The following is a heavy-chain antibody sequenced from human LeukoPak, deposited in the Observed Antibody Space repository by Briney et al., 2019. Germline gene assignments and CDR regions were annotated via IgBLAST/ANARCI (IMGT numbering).Heavy chain of an antibody. J-gene: IGHJ6*03. V-gene: IGHV3-21*01. CDR3: ARAGGSSRYYYYHMDV. CDR1: GFTFSSYS. CDR2: ISSSSSYI. Sequence: PGGSLRLSCAASGFTFSSYSMNWVRQAPGKGLEWVSSISSSSSYIYYADSVKGRFTISRDNAKNSLYLQMNSLRAEDTAVYYCARAGGSSRYYYYHMDVWGKGTTVTVSS. D-gene: IGHD6-13*01.